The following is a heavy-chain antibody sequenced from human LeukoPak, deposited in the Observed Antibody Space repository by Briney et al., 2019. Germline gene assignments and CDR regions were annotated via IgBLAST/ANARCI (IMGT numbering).Heavy chain of an antibody. Sequence: ASVKVSCTASGYTFTGYYIHWVRQAPGQGLAWMGWINPNSGGTNYAQKFQGRVTMTRDTSISTAYMELSRLRSDDTAVYYCAREHSYGSWVFEFWGQGTLVTVSS. V-gene: IGHV1-2*02. CDR3: AREHSYGSWVFEF. CDR1: GYTFTGYY. CDR2: INPNSGGT. J-gene: IGHJ4*02. D-gene: IGHD5-18*01.